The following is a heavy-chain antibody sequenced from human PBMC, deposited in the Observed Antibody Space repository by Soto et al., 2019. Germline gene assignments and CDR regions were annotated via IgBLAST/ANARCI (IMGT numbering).Heavy chain of an antibody. J-gene: IGHJ6*02. Sequence: RQAPGKGLEWVSYITSSSNTVYYADSVKGRFTISRDNSKNTLYLQMNSLRAEDTAVYYCAKDAHGYYGMDVWGQGTTVTVSS. CDR2: ITSSSNTV. CDR3: AKDAHGYYGMDV. V-gene: IGHV3-48*01.